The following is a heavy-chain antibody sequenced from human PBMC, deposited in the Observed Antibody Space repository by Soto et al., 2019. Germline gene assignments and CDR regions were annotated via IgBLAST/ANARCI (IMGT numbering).Heavy chain of an antibody. V-gene: IGHV4-61*08. D-gene: IGHD1-26*01. CDR2: IYYSGST. CDR3: AREGLEQIVEYKWFDP. J-gene: IGHJ5*02. Sequence: SELLSLSCSVSDGSVGGRDYHRSCIRQPPGKGLEWIGYIYYSGSTNYNPSLKSRVTISLDTSKNQFSLKLSSVTAADTAVYYCAREGLEQIVEYKWFDPWGQGTLVTVSS. CDR1: DGSVGGRDYH.